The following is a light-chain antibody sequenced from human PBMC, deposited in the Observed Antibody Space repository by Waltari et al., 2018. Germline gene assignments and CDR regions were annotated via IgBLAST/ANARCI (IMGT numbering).Light chain of an antibody. J-gene: IGLJ3*02. CDR2: EGT. CDR1: EIENYDL. V-gene: IGLV2-23*01. Sequence: QSALTQPASVSGSPGQSITISCPGTEIENYDLVSWYQHHPGRAPKLIYEGTKRPSGVSNRFSVSKSGNTASLTISGLQAEDESHYYCCSDAGGHKWVFGGGTKVTVL. CDR3: CSDAGGHKWV.